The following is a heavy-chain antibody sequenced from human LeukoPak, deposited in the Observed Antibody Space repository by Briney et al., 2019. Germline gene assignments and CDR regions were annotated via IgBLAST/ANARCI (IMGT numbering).Heavy chain of an antibody. CDR2: IYTSGST. J-gene: IGHJ5*02. V-gene: IGHV4-61*02. CDR1: GGSISSGSYY. D-gene: IGHD3-10*01. Sequence: SETLSLTCTVSGGSISSGSYYWSWIRQPTGKGLEWIGRIYTSGSTNYNPSLKSRVTMSVDTSKNQFSLKLSSVTAADTAVYYCARESVADFGPGGWFDPWGQGTLVTVSS. CDR3: ARESVADFGPGGWFDP.